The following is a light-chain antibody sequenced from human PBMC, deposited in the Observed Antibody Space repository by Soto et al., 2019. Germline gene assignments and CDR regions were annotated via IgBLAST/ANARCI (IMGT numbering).Light chain of an antibody. Sequence: ENVLTQSPGTLSLSPGERATLSCRASQTVSTKYVAWYQQKPGQAPRLLIYGTSSRATGIPDRFSGSGSGTDFMLTISRLEPEDFAVYYCQQYGTSTGVTFGPETKLDIK. V-gene: IGKV3-20*01. CDR2: GTS. CDR1: QTVSTKY. CDR3: QQYGTSTGVT. J-gene: IGKJ3*01.